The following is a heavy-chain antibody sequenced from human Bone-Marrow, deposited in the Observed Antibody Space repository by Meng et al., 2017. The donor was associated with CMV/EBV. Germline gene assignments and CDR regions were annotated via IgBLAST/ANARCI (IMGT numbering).Heavy chain of an antibody. D-gene: IGHD6-19*01. Sequence: SERRSLTWLVSGGSTSSYYWSWIRQPPGKGLEWIGYIYYSGSTNYNPSLKSRVTISVDTSKNQFSLKLSSVTAADTAVYYCARLKTPVEDWLVMDVWGQGTTVTVSS. J-gene: IGHJ6*02. CDR2: IYYSGST. V-gene: IGHV4-59*01. CDR3: ARLKTPVEDWLVMDV. CDR1: GGSTSSYY.